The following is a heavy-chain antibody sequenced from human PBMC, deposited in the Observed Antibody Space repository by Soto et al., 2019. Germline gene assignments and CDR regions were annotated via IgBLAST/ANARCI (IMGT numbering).Heavy chain of an antibody. Sequence: PSETLSLTCAVYGGSFSGYYWSWIRQSPGKGLEWIGEINHSGSTNYKPSLNYNPSLKSRVTISVDTSKNQFSLKLSSVTAADTAVYYCASSGLLAGNWFPNCFDFSGQGILVTVSS. V-gene: IGHV4-34*01. CDR1: GGSFSGYY. CDR2: INHSGSTNYKPSL. D-gene: IGHD1-20*01. CDR3: ASSGLLAGNWFPNCFDF. J-gene: IGHJ5*01.